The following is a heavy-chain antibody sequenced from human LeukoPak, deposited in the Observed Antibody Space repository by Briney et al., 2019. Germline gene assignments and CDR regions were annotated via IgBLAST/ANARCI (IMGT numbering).Heavy chain of an antibody. J-gene: IGHJ3*02. Sequence: SETLSLTCTVSGGSISSYYWSWIRQPPGKGLEWIGYIYYSGSTNYNPSLKSRVTISVDTSKNQFSPKLSSVTAADTAVYYCARDSRGSYYDAFDIWDQGTMVTVSS. D-gene: IGHD1-26*01. CDR1: GGSISSYY. CDR3: ARDSRGSYYDAFDI. CDR2: IYYSGST. V-gene: IGHV4-59*01.